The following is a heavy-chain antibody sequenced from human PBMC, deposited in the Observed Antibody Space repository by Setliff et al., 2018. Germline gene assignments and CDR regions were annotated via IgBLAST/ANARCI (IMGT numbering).Heavy chain of an antibody. CDR2: LHTSGSI. CDR3: ARGSTGIYDP. D-gene: IGHD1-1*01. Sequence: SETLSLTCAVSGASINSGTYYWSWIRQPAGKGLEWIGRLHTSGSIDYNPSLKSRVTISVDTSKNQFSLRLRSVTAADTAVYFCARGSTGIYDPWGQGILVTVSS. CDR1: GASINSGTYY. J-gene: IGHJ5*02. V-gene: IGHV4-61*02.